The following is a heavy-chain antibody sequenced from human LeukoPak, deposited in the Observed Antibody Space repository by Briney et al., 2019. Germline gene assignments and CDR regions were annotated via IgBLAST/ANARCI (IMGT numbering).Heavy chain of an antibody. CDR2: ISWNSASI. D-gene: IGHD3-16*01. J-gene: IGHJ4*02. V-gene: IGHV3-9*01. CDR3: TKDDGGSDLRMNFDD. CDR1: GFIFDDYG. Sequence: GGSLRLSCAASGFIFDDYGMHWVRQPPGKGLEWVSGISWNSASIGYADSVKGRFTISRDNAKNLLYLQTDSLTPDATALYYRTKDDGGSDLRMNFDDWGQGTLVTVSS.